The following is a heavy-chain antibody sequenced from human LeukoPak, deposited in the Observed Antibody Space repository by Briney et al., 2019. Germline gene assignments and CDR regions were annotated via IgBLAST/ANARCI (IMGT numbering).Heavy chain of an antibody. CDR1: GFTVSSNY. CDR3: ARAQVAYDILTGYYETSDAFDI. CDR2: IYSGGST. V-gene: IGHV3-53*01. J-gene: IGHJ3*02. D-gene: IGHD3-9*01. Sequence: GGSLRLSCAASGFTVSSNYMSWVRQAPGKGPEWVSVIYSGGSTYYADSVKGRFTISRDNSKNTLYLQMNSLRAEDTAVYYCARAQVAYDILTGYYETSDAFDIWGQGTMVTVSS.